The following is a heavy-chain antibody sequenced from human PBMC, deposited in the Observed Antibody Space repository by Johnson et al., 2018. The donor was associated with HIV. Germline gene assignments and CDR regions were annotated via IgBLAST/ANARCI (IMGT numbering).Heavy chain of an antibody. CDR3: SKFVGYCSGGGCYTPGDI. V-gene: IGHV3-73*01. Sequence: VQLVESGGGLVKPGGSLRLSCAASGFTFKDYYMHWVRQASGKGLEWVGRIRSKTNTYATEYAASVKGRFTISRDDSQNTAYLQMNSLKTEDTAVYYCSKFVGYCSGGGCYTPGDIWGQGTMVTVSS. CDR2: IRSKTNTYAT. J-gene: IGHJ3*02. D-gene: IGHD2-15*01. CDR1: GFTFKDYY.